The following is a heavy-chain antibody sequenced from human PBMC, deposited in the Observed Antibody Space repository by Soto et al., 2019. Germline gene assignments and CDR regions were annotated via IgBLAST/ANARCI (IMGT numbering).Heavy chain of an antibody. D-gene: IGHD1-7*01. CDR3: ARVGRTGTTDYYFDY. Sequence: PSESLSLSRTVAGGCISSYEWSWIRQPPGKGLGWIGYIYYSGSTNYNPSLTSRVTISVDTSKNQFSLKLSSVTAADTAVYYCARVGRTGTTDYYFDYWGQGALVTVSS. CDR2: IYYSGST. CDR1: GGCISSYE. J-gene: IGHJ4*02. V-gene: IGHV4-59*01.